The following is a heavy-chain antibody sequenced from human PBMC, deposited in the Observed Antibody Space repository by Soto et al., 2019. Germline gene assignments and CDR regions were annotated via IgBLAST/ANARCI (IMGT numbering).Heavy chain of an antibody. Sequence: PLQTLCLRCTFSGGTFSSRNDDWVWIRQPPGKGLEWIGSIYDGGSTYYNPSLQSRVTVSGDASKNQFSLKLSSVTATDTAVYYCARRHLTVIPLWGQGTLVTVSS. CDR3: ARRHLTVIPL. J-gene: IGHJ4*02. D-gene: IGHD3-22*01. CDR1: GGTFSSRNDD. CDR2: IYDGGST. V-gene: IGHV4-39*01.